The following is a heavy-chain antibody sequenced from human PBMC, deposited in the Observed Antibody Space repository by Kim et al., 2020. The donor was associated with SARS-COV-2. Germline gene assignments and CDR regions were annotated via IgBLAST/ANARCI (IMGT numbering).Heavy chain of an antibody. D-gene: IGHD2-15*01. V-gene: IGHV3-64D*09. CDR3: VSGGYCSGGSCYPYYYYGMDV. CDR2: ISSNGGST. J-gene: IGHJ6*02. Sequence: GGSLRLSCSASGFTFSSYAMHWVRQAPGKGLEYVSAISSNGGSTYYADSVKGRFTISRDNSKNTLYLQMSSLRAEDTAVYYCVSGGYCSGGSCYPYYYYGMDVWGQGTTVTVSS. CDR1: GFTFSSYA.